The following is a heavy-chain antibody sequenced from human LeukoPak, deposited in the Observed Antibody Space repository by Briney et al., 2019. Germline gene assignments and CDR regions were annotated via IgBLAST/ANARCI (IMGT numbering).Heavy chain of an antibody. CDR2: VNHSGST. CDR1: GGSLSVYF. Sequence: TSETLSLTCAVYGGSLSVYFWSWIRQPPGKGLEWIGEVNHSGSTNYNPSLKSRVTISVDTSKNQFSLKLSSVTAADTAVYYCARGLSVGASDAGSHYFDYWGQGTLVTVSS. CDR3: ARGLSVGASDAGSHYFDY. V-gene: IGHV4-34*01. J-gene: IGHJ4*02. D-gene: IGHD1-26*01.